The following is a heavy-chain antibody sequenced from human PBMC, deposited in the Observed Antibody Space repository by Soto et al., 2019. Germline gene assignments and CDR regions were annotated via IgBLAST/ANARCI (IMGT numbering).Heavy chain of an antibody. V-gene: IGHV4-59*01. D-gene: IGHD1-26*01. J-gene: IGHJ4*02. CDR2: IYYSGST. Sequence: SETLSLTCTVSGGSISSYYRSWIRQPPGKGLEWIGYIYYSGSTNYNPSLKSRVTISVDTSKTQFSLKLRSVTAADTAVYYCARSPPSGSYFSYFDYWGQGTLVTVSS. CDR1: GGSISSYY. CDR3: ARSPPSGSYFSYFDY.